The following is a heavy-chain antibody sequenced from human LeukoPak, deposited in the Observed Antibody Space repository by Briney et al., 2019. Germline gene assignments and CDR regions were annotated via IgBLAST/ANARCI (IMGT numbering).Heavy chain of an antibody. V-gene: IGHV1-18*04. CDR2: ISAYNGNT. J-gene: IGHJ3*02. Sequence: ASVKVSCKASGYTFTSYGITWVRQAPGQGLEWVGWISAYNGNTNYEQKLQGRVTMTRDTSTSTVYMEVRSLRSDDTAVYYCARGIDSASPPLGTFEIWGQGTMVTVSS. D-gene: IGHD1-26*01. CDR1: GYTFTSYG. CDR3: ARGIDSASPPLGTFEI.